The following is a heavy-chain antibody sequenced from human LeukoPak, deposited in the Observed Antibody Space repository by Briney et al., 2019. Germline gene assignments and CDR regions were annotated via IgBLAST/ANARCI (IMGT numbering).Heavy chain of an antibody. J-gene: IGHJ4*02. CDR3: ARGIHQTTVADYYFDY. V-gene: IGHV4-34*01. Sequence: SETLSLTCAVYGGSFSGYYWSWIRQPPGKGLEWIGTINHSGSTNYNPSLKSRVTISVDTSKNQFSLKLSSVTAADTAVYYCARGIHQTTVADYYFDYWGQGTLVTVFS. CDR2: INHSGST. D-gene: IGHD4-23*01. CDR1: GGSFSGYY.